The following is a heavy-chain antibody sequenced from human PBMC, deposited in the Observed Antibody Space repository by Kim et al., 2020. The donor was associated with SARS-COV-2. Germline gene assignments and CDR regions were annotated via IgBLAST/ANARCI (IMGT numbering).Heavy chain of an antibody. CDR3: ARSYSGTYFAAFDI. J-gene: IGHJ3*02. V-gene: IGHV4-4*08. Sequence: NPSLQGRVIISSDTSKNQFSLSLRSVTAADTAVYYCARSYSGTYFAAFDIWGPGTMATVSS. D-gene: IGHD1-26*01.